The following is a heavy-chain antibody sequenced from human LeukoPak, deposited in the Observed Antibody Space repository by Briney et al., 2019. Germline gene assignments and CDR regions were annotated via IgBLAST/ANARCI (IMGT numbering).Heavy chain of an antibody. D-gene: IGHD4-11*01. CDR1: GFTFSNYW. J-gene: IGHJ6*03. CDR2: INSDGSSI. CDR3: AKVKGSNRYYYYYMDV. V-gene: IGHV3-74*01. Sequence: GGSLRLSCAASGFTFSNYWMHWVRQGPGKGLVWVSRINSDGSSINYADSVKGRFTIARDNSRNTLYLHMASLKIEDTAVYYCAKVKGSNRYYYYYMDVWGKGTTVTVSS.